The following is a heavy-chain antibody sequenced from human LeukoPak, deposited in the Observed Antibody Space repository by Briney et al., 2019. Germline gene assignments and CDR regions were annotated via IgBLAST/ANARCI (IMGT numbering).Heavy chain of an antibody. CDR1: GFNVSSDY. V-gene: IGHV3-11*04. CDR3: ARHMGSYYDY. Sequence: PGGSLRLSCAASGFNVSSDYMSWVRQAPGKGLEWVSYISSSGSTIYYADSVKGRFTISRDNAKNSLYLQMNSLRAEDTAVYYCARHMGSYYDYWGQGTLVTVSS. D-gene: IGHD2-21*01. J-gene: IGHJ4*02. CDR2: ISSSGSTI.